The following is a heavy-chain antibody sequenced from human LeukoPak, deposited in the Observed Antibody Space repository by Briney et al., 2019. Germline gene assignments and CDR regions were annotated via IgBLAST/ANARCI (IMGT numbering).Heavy chain of an antibody. CDR2: VFNNGGT. J-gene: IGHJ5*02. V-gene: IGHV4-4*08. Sequence: SETLSLTCSVSGGSIGSYHWNWIRQPSGKGLEWIGIVFNNGGTKHNPSLKSRVAISVDTSKNQFALKLSSVTAADTAVYYCARGYSSGFNWFDPWGQGTLVTVSS. CDR1: GGSIGSYH. D-gene: IGHD6-19*01. CDR3: ARGYSSGFNWFDP.